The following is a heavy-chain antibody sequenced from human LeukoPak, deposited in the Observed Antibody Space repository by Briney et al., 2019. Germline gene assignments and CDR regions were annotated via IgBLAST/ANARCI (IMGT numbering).Heavy chain of an antibody. Sequence: ASVKVSCKASGYTFTSYAMHWVRQAPGQRLEWMGWINAGNGNTKYSQKFQGRVTITRDTSASTAYMELSSLTSEDTAVYYCAGGTTGTTGNYWGQGTLVTVSS. CDR2: INAGNGNT. D-gene: IGHD1-1*01. V-gene: IGHV1-3*01. CDR3: AGGTTGTTGNY. CDR1: GYTFTSYA. J-gene: IGHJ4*02.